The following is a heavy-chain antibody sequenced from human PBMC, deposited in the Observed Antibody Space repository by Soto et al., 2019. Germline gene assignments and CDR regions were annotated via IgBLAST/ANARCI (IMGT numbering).Heavy chain of an antibody. D-gene: IGHD1-20*01. CDR1: GFTFSSYE. Sequence: EVQLVESGGGLVQPGGSLRLSCAASGFTFSSYEMNWVRQAPGKGLEWVSYISSSGRTIYYADYVKGRFTISRDSAKNSLYLQMNSLRAEDTAVYYCARCGYNWNDGARGYFDYWGQGTLVTVSS. CDR3: ARCGYNWNDGARGYFDY. CDR2: ISSSGRTI. V-gene: IGHV3-48*03. J-gene: IGHJ4*02.